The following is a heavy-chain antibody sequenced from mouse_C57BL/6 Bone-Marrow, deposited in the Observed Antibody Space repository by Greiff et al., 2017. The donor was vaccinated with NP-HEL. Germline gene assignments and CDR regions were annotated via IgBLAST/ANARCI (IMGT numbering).Heavy chain of an antibody. J-gene: IGHJ4*01. V-gene: IGHV1-15*01. CDR1: GYTFTDYE. CDR3: TRRLYDGYYCAMDY. CDR2: IDPETGGT. D-gene: IGHD2-3*01. Sequence: VKLMESGAELVRPGASVTLSCKASGYTFTDYEMHWVKQTPVHGLEWIGAIDPETGGTAYNQKFKGKAILTADKSSSTAYMELRSLTSEDSAVYYCTRRLYDGYYCAMDYWGQGTSVTVSS.